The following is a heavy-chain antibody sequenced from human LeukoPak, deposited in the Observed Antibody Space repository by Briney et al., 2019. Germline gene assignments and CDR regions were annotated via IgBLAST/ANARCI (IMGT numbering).Heavy chain of an antibody. Sequence: SETLSLTCAVNGGSFSGYYWSWIRQPPGNGLDWIGEINHSGSTNYNPSLKSRVTISVDTSKNQLSLKLSSVTAADTAVYYCARGSGWVAGGYFDYWGQGTLVTVSS. V-gene: IGHV4-34*01. CDR2: INHSGST. CDR1: GGSFSGYY. J-gene: IGHJ4*02. CDR3: ARGSGWVAGGYFDY. D-gene: IGHD6-19*01.